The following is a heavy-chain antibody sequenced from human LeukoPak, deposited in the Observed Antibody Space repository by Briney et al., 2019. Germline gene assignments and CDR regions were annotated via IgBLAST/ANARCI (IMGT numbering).Heavy chain of an antibody. D-gene: IGHD2-2*01. V-gene: IGHV3-23*01. Sequence: PGESLRLSCAASGFTFSSYAMSWVRQAPGKGLEWVSAISGSGGSTYYADSVKGRFTISRDNSKNTLYLQMNSLRAEDTAVYYCAKDAGQSSTSPSYFDLWGRGTLVTVSS. CDR2: ISGSGGST. CDR3: AKDAGQSSTSPSYFDL. CDR1: GFTFSSYA. J-gene: IGHJ2*01.